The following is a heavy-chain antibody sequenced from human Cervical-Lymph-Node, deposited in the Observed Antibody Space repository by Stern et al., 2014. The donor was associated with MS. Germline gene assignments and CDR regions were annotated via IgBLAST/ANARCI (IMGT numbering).Heavy chain of an antibody. Sequence: QLQLQESGPGLVKPSQTLSLTCTVSGGSISNGSTYWNWIRQPAGKGLEWIGRIYGSGSSYYNPSLRSRVTVSLDTSKNQFSLKLTSVTAADTAMYYCARSHITMILNPAFDLWGQGTMVTVSS. CDR1: GGSISNGSTY. V-gene: IGHV4-61*02. CDR2: IYGSGSS. J-gene: IGHJ3*01. D-gene: IGHD3-22*01. CDR3: ARSHITMILNPAFDL.